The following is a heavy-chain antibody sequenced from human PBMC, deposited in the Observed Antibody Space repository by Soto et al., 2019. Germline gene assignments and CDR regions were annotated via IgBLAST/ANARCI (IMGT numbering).Heavy chain of an antibody. V-gene: IGHV3-49*04. D-gene: IGHD2-21*02. Sequence: GGSLRLSCTASGFTFGDYAMSWVRQAPGKGLEWVGFIRSKAYGGTTEYAASVKGRFTISRDDSKSIAYLQMNSLKTEDTAVYYCTRVSPYCGGDCCAFDIWGQGTMVTVS. J-gene: IGHJ3*02. CDR3: TRVSPYCGGDCCAFDI. CDR2: IRSKAYGGTT. CDR1: GFTFGDYA.